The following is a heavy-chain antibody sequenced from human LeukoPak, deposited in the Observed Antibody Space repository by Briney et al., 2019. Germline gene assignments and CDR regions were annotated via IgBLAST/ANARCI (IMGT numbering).Heavy chain of an antibody. CDR3: ARAPGYCGGDCYFDY. Sequence: SETLSLTCTVSGGSISSYYWSWIRQPPGKGLEWIGYIYYSGSTNYNPSLKSRVTISVDTSKNQFSLKLSSVTAADTAVYYCARAPGYCGGDCYFDYWGQGTLVTVSS. J-gene: IGHJ4*02. D-gene: IGHD2-21*02. CDR1: GGSISSYY. CDR2: IYYSGST. V-gene: IGHV4-59*08.